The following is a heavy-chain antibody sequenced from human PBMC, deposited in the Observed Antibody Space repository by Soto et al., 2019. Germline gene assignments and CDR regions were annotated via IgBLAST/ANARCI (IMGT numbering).Heavy chain of an antibody. D-gene: IGHD3-22*01. V-gene: IGHV1-18*01. CDR1: GYTFTSYG. Sequence: QVQLVQSGAEVKKPGASVKVSCKASGYTFTSYGISWVRQAPGQGLEWLGWISAYNGNTNYAQKLQGRVTMTTDTSTSTAYMELRSLRSDDTAVYYCARDRPGYYDSSGTLDYWGQGTLVTVSS. CDR3: ARDRPGYYDSSGTLDY. CDR2: ISAYNGNT. J-gene: IGHJ4*02.